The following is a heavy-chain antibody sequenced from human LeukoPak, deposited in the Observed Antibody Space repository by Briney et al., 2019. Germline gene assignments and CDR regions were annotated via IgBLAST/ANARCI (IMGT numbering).Heavy chain of an antibody. Sequence: SETLSLTCTVSGGSISIYYWSWIRQPPGKGLEWIGYIYNSGSTYYNPSLKSRVTISVDTSKNQFSLRLSSVTAADAAVYYCVRDRELNYWGQGTLVTVSS. V-gene: IGHV4-59*01. J-gene: IGHJ4*02. D-gene: IGHD1-26*01. CDR1: GGSISIYY. CDR2: IYNSGST. CDR3: VRDRELNY.